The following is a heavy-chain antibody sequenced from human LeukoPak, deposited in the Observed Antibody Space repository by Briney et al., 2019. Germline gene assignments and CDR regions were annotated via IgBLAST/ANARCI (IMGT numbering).Heavy chain of an antibody. CDR1: GFTFSSYW. D-gene: IGHD6-13*01. J-gene: IGHJ4*02. CDR2: IKQDGSEK. Sequence: GGSLRLSCAASGFTFSSYWMSWVRQAPGKGLEWVANIKQDGSEKYYVDSVKGRFTISRDNAKNSLYLQMNSLRAEDTALYYCAKDLGAGGIAAAGFDYWGQGTLVTVSS. CDR3: AKDLGAGGIAAAGFDY. V-gene: IGHV3-7*03.